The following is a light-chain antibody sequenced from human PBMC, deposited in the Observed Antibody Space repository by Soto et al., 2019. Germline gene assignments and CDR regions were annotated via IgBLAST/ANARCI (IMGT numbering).Light chain of an antibody. CDR1: SSDVGAYNY. CDR3: NSYANSSTLV. V-gene: IGLV2-14*03. CDR2: DVN. J-gene: IGLJ2*01. Sequence: QSALTQPASVSGSPGQSITISCTGTSSDVGAYNYVSWYQQHPGKAPKLMIYDVNNRPSGVSSRFSGSKSGNTASLTISGLQAEDAAYYYCNSYANSSTLVFGGGTQVTVL.